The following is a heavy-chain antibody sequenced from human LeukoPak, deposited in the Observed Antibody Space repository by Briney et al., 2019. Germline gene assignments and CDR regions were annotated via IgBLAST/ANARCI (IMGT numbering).Heavy chain of an antibody. CDR3: ARGPDSGSYYAWFDP. D-gene: IGHD1-26*01. CDR2: INHSGST. V-gene: IGHV4-39*07. J-gene: IGHJ5*02. Sequence: SETLSLTCTVSGGSISSGGYYWSWIRQPPGKGLEWIGEINHSGSTNYNPSLMSRATISKDTSKNQFSLRLTSVTAADTAVYYCARGPDSGSYYAWFDPWGQGTLVTVSS. CDR1: GGSISSGGYY.